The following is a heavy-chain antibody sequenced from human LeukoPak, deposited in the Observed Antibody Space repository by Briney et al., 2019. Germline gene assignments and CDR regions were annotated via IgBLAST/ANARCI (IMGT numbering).Heavy chain of an antibody. CDR3: AKAPRITMVRDSYFDY. J-gene: IGHJ4*02. Sequence: GRSLRLSCAASGFTFSSYAMHWVRQAPGKGLEWVAVISYDGSNKYYADSVKGRFTISRDNSKNTLYLQMNSLRAEDTAVYYCAKAPRITMVRDSYFDYWGQGTLVTVSS. D-gene: IGHD3-10*01. CDR1: GFTFSSYA. CDR2: ISYDGSNK. V-gene: IGHV3-30-3*01.